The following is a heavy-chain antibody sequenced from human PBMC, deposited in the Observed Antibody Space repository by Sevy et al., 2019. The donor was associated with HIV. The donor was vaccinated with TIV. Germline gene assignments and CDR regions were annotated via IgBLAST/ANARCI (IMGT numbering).Heavy chain of an antibody. V-gene: IGHV3-33*01. D-gene: IGHD1-1*01. CDR3: ARDLESYNYGAYGPSFMPDY. CDR2: IWFDGSNT. J-gene: IGHJ4*02. Sequence: GGSLRLSCAESGFTFSSYGMHWVRQAPGKGLEWVAVIWFDGSNTFYADSVKGRFTISRDIAENTLHLQMNSLRAEDTAVYYCARDLESYNYGAYGPSFMPDYWGQGTVITVSS. CDR1: GFTFSSYG.